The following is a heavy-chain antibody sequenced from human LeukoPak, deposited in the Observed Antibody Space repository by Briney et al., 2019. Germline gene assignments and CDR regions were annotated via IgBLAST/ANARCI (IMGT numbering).Heavy chain of an antibody. CDR2: IYSGGST. V-gene: IGHV3-53*01. D-gene: IGHD2-2*01. CDR1: GFTVSSNY. Sequence: GGSLRLSCAASGFTVSSNYMSWVCQAPGKGLEWVSVIYSGGSTYYADSVKGRFTISRDNSKNTLYLQMNSLRAEDTAVYYCAKGQDSTSWYYFDYWGQGTPVTVSS. J-gene: IGHJ4*02. CDR3: AKGQDSTSWYYFDY.